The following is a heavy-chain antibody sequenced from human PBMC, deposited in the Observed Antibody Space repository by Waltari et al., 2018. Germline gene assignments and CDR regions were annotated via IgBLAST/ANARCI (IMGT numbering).Heavy chain of an antibody. V-gene: IGHV4-61*09. CDR3: ARDEGYSGSYYYGY. CDR2: IYTSGST. CDR1: GGSISSGSYY. Sequence: QVQLQESGPGLVKPSQTLSLTCTVSGGSISSGSYYWSWIRQPAGKGLEWIGYIYTSGSTNYNPSLKSRVTISVDTSKNQFSRKLSSVTAADTAVYYCARDEGYSGSYYYGYWGQGTLVTVSS. J-gene: IGHJ4*02. D-gene: IGHD1-26*01.